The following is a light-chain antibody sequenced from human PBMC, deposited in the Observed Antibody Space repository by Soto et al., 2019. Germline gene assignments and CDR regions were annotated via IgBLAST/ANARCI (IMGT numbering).Light chain of an antibody. CDR3: QQRRSWPVT. J-gene: IGKJ5*01. CDR1: QSINTY. V-gene: IGKV3-11*01. CDR2: DAS. Sequence: ENVLTQSPATLSLSPGEGATLSCRASQSINTYLAWYQQKPGQAPRLLIYDASKRATGIPARFSGSGSGTNFTLTISSLDPEDFAVYYWQQRRSWPVTFGQGTRLEIK.